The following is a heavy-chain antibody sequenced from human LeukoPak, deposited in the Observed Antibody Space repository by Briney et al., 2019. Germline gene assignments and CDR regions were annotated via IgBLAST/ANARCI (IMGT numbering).Heavy chain of an antibody. D-gene: IGHD2-15*01. V-gene: IGHV4-4*07. CDR1: GGSISSYY. CDR3: ARDGCGGGSCYSAWLYYFDY. CDR2: IYTSGST. J-gene: IGHJ4*02. Sequence: NPSETLSLTCTVSGGSISSYYWSWIRQPAGKGLEWIGRIYTSGSTNYNPSLKSRVTMSVDTSKNQFSLKLSSVTAADTAVYYCARDGCGGGSCYSAWLYYFDYWGQGTLVTVSS.